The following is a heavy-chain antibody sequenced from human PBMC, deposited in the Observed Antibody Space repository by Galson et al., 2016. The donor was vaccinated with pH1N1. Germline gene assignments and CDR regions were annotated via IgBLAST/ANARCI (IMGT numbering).Heavy chain of an antibody. CDR2: IFYNGNT. CDR1: ADSIRSSFYF. CDR3: ASPGVGEGIEVSDSEGLFEY. D-gene: IGHD6-19*01. Sequence: LSLTCTVSADSIRSSFYFWAWLRQPPGQGLEWIGSIFYNGNTYYNSSLKSRVTISADMSKNQFSLKLTSVTAADTALYYCASPGVGEGIEVSDSEGLFEYWGQGTKVTVSS. V-gene: IGHV4-39*07. J-gene: IGHJ4*02.